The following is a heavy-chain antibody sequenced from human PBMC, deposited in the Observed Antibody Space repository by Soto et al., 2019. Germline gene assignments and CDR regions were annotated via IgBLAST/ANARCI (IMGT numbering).Heavy chain of an antibody. D-gene: IGHD3-22*01. Sequence: GGSLRLSCSASGFTFSSYAMHWVRQAPGKGLEYVSAISSNGGSTYYADSVKGRFTISRDNSKNTLYLQMSSLRAEDTAVYYCVKDWMAGYYDSSELGMDVWGQGTTVTVSS. CDR1: GFTFSSYA. V-gene: IGHV3-64D*08. CDR2: ISSNGGST. J-gene: IGHJ6*02. CDR3: VKDWMAGYYDSSELGMDV.